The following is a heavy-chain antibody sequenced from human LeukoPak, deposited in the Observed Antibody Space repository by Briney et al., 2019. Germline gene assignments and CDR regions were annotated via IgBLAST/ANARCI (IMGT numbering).Heavy chain of an antibody. D-gene: IGHD6-6*01. V-gene: IGHV1-18*01. CDR3: ARDSPGRPRTRPNWFDP. J-gene: IGHJ5*02. CDR1: GYTFTSYG. Sequence: ASVKVSCKASGYTFTSYGISWVRQAPGQGLEWMGWISAYNGNTNYAQKLQGRVTMTTDTSTSTAYMELRSLRSDDTAVYYCARDSPGRPRTRPNWFDPWGQGTLVTVSS. CDR2: ISAYNGNT.